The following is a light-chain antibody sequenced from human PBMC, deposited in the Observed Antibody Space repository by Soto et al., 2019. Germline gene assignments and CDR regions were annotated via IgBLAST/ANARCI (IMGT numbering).Light chain of an antibody. J-gene: IGKJ1*01. CDR1: QNIRSY. CDR3: QQGYTTRWT. Sequence: DIPMTQSPTSLPASVGDTITSTCRASQNIRSYLNWYQQKPGKAPDLLIYATSILQTGVPSRFSGSGTGTDFTLTINGLHPEDFATYFCQQGYTTRWTFGQGTKVEVQ. CDR2: ATS. V-gene: IGKV1-39*01.